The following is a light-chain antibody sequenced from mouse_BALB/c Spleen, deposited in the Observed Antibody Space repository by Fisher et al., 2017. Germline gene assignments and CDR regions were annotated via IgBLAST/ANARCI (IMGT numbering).Light chain of an antibody. V-gene: IGKV4-55*01. Sequence: IVLTQSTALMSASPGEKVTMTCSASSSVSYMYWYQQKPGSSPRLLIYDTSNLASGVPVRFSGSGSGTSYSLTISRMEAEDAATYYCQQWSSYPPTFGGGTKLEIK. CDR1: SSVSY. CDR2: DTS. CDR3: QQWSSYPPT. J-gene: IGKJ1*01.